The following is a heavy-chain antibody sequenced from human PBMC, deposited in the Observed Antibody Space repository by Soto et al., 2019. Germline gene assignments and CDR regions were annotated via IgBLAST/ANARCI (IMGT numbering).Heavy chain of an antibody. D-gene: IGHD2-15*01. V-gene: IGHV3-30*18. CDR2: ISYDGSNK. CDR3: AKDRGRYCSGGSCYSLDY. CDR1: GFTFSSYG. J-gene: IGHJ4*02. Sequence: ESGGGVVQPGRSLRLSCAASGFTFSSYGMHWVRQAPGKGLEWVAVISYDGSNKYYADSVKGRFTISRDNSKNTLYLQMNSLRAEDTAVYYCAKDRGRYCSGGSCYSLDYWGQGTLVTVSS.